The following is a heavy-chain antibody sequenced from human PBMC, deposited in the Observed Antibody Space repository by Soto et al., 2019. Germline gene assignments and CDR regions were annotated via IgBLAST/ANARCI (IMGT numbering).Heavy chain of an antibody. Sequence: EVQLVESGGGLIQPGGSLRLSCAASGFTVSSKYMTWVRQAAGKGLEWVSVIYSDGSTYYAASVKGRFTISRDNSKNTLYLQMNSLRVEDTAVYYCASAAVTAPDYWGQGTLVTVSS. CDR1: GFTVSSKY. J-gene: IGHJ4*02. CDR3: ASAAVTAPDY. V-gene: IGHV3-53*01. D-gene: IGHD2-21*02. CDR2: IYSDGST.